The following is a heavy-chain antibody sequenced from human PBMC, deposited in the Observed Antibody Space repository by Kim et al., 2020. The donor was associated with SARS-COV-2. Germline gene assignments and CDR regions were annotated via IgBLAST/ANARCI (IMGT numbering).Heavy chain of an antibody. Sequence: DSVKGRFTISRDNSKNTLYLQMNSLRAEDTAVYYCAKTLRRGPLSDAFDIWGQGTMVTVSS. CDR3: AKTLRRGPLSDAFDI. V-gene: IGHV3-23*01. J-gene: IGHJ3*02. D-gene: IGHD5-12*01.